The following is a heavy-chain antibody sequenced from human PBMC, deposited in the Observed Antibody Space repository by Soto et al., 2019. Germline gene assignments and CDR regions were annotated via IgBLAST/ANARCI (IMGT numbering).Heavy chain of an antibody. CDR1: GFTVSSNY. J-gene: IGHJ4*02. CDR3: ARDHGGVAWGY. D-gene: IGHD3-16*01. CDR2: IYSGGST. Sequence: EVPLVESGGGLVQPGGSLRLSCAASGFTVSSNYMSWVRHAPGKGLEWVSVIYSGGSTYYADSVKGRFTISRDNSRNAVYLQMNSLRAEDTAVYYCARDHGGVAWGYWGQGTLVTVSS. V-gene: IGHV3-66*01.